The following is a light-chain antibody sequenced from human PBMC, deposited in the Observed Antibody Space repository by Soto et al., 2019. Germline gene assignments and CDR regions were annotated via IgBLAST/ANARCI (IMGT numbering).Light chain of an antibody. CDR2: DVS. CDR3: DSYTNSITYV. Sequence: QSALTQPASVSGSPGQSITISCTGTNSDVGGYNYVSWYQQHPGKAPKLLIYDVSSRPSGLSNRFSGSKSGNTASLIISGLQAEDEADSYCDSYTNSITYVFASGTKVTVL. CDR1: NSDVGGYNY. V-gene: IGLV2-14*03. J-gene: IGLJ1*01.